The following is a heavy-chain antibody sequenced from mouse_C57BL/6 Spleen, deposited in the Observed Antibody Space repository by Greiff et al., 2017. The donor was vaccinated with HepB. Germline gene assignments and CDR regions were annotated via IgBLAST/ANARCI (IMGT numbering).Heavy chain of an antibody. V-gene: IGHV3-6*01. Sequence: EVQLQESGPGLVKPSQSLSLTCSVTGYSITSGYYWNWIRQFPGNKLEWMGYISYDGSNNYNPSLKNRISITRDTSKNQFFLKLNSVTTEDTATYYCAREDFDYGSSYWYFDVWGTGTTVTVSS. CDR1: GYSITSGYY. D-gene: IGHD1-1*01. CDR2: ISYDGSN. CDR3: AREDFDYGSSYWYFDV. J-gene: IGHJ1*03.